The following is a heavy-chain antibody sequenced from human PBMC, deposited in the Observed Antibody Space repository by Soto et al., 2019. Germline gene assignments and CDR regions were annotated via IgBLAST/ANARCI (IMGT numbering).Heavy chain of an antibody. Sequence: ASVNVSCKASGYTFTSHYIHWVRQAPGQGPEWMGIINPSGGSTTYAQKFQGRVTMTRDTSTSTVYMELSSLRSEYTAVYYCARSGCATDSSLDSWGHRTLVTVSS. CDR1: GYTFTSHY. CDR3: ARSGCATDSSLDS. CDR2: INPSGGST. J-gene: IGHJ5*01. D-gene: IGHD2-15*01. V-gene: IGHV1-46*01.